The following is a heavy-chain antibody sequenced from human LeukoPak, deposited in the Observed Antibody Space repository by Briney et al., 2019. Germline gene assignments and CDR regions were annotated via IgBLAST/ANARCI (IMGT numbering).Heavy chain of an antibody. D-gene: IGHD3-22*01. V-gene: IGHV5-51*01. CDR1: GYSFTSYW. CDR3: ARPRAYYYDSSGNDAFDI. CDR2: IYPGDSDT. J-gene: IGHJ3*02. Sequence: GASLKISCKGSGYSFTSYWIGWVRQMPGQGLEWMGVIYPGDSDTRYRPSFQGQVTISADKSISTAYLQRSSLKASDTAMYYCARPRAYYYDSSGNDAFDIWGQGTMVTVSS.